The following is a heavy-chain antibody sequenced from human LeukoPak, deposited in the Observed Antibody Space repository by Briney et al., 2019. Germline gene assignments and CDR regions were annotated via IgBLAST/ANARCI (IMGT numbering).Heavy chain of an antibody. V-gene: IGHV1-2*02. D-gene: IGHD3-10*01. Sequence: GASVTVSCKASVYTFTNYAIHWVRQAPGQGLEWMGWITPSGGTNYPQKFQGRVAIAWDTSITTAYMDLSRLTSDDTAVYYCARDGGHYRNFDYWGQGTLVTVSS. J-gene: IGHJ4*02. CDR3: ARDGGHYRNFDY. CDR2: ITPSGGT. CDR1: VYTFTNYA.